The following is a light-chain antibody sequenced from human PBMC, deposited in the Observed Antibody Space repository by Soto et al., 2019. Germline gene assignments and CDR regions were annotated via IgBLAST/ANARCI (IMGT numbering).Light chain of an antibody. J-gene: IGKJ5*01. CDR3: QQRYDWPPL. Sequence: SPGERATLSCRASQSVGNYLAWYQQKPGQAPRLLIYDAFNRATGIPGRFSGRGSGTDFTLTISSLEPEDFAVYYCQQRYDWPPLFGQGTRLEIK. CDR2: DAF. CDR1: QSVGNY. V-gene: IGKV3-11*01.